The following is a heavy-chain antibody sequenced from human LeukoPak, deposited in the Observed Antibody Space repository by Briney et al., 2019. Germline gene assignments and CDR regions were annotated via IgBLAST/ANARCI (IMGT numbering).Heavy chain of an antibody. Sequence: SETLSLTCAVYGGSFSGYYWSWIRQPPGKGLEWIGYIYYSGSTNYNPSLKSRVTISVDTSKNQFSLKLSSVTAADTAVYYCARERIVGATAYDIWGQGTMVTVSS. J-gene: IGHJ3*02. D-gene: IGHD1-26*01. CDR1: GGSFSGYY. CDR2: IYYSGST. V-gene: IGHV4-59*01. CDR3: ARERIVGATAYDI.